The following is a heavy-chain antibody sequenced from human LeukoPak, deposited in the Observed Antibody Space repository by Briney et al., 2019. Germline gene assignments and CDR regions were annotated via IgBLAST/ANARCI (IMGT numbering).Heavy chain of an antibody. D-gene: IGHD4-17*01. J-gene: IGHJ4*02. CDR2: IYYSGST. CDR1: GGSISSYY. Sequence: MASETLSLTCTVSGGSISSYYWSWIRQPPGKGLEWIGYIYYSGSTNYNPSLKSRVTISVDTSKNQFSLKLSSVTAADTAVYYCARSTTPSTFDYWGQGTLVTVSS. V-gene: IGHV4-59*01. CDR3: ARSTTPSTFDY.